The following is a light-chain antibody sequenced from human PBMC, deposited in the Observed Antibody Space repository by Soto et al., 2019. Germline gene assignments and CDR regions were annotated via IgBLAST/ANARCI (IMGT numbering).Light chain of an antibody. J-gene: IGLJ2*01. CDR3: SSYTSSAPGVL. CDR2: DVS. V-gene: IGLV2-14*03. Sequence: QSALTQPASVSGSPGQSITISCSGTSSDVGGSDYVSWYQQHPGEAPKLMIYDVSYRPSGISNRFSGSKSGNTASLTISGLQAEDEADYFCSSYTSSAPGVLFGGGTKRTVL. CDR1: SSDVGGSDY.